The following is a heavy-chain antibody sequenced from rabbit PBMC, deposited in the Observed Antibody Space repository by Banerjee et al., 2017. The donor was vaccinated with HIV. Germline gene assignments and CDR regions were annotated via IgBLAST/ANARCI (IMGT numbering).Heavy chain of an antibody. J-gene: IGHJ6*01. CDR1: GIDFSGLYY. CDR2: IDPVFGST. CDR3: ARDRFYAGYAAYGYVSYGMDL. D-gene: IGHD6-1*01. V-gene: IGHV1S43*01. Sequence: QSLEESGGDLVKPEGSLTLTCKASGIDFSGLYYMCWVRQAPGKGLEWIGYIDPVFGSTIYASWVNGRFTISSHNAQNTLYLQLNSLTAADTATYFCARDRFYAGYAAYGYVSYGMDLRGPGTLVTVS.